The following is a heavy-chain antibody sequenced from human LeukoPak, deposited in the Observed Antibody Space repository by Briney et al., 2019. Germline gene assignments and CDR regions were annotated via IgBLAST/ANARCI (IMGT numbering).Heavy chain of an antibody. CDR3: ATDQRYAFDY. CDR1: GFRFTDYP. Sequence: GGSLRLSCATSGFRFTDYPMNWVRQAPGKGLEWISNIRTTAEGAKYAYYADSVKGRVTISRDDGKNTIYLHMNSLRDDDTAVYYCATDQRYAFDYWGQGILVTVSS. V-gene: IGHV3-48*02. D-gene: IGHD3-9*01. CDR2: IRTTAEGAKYA. J-gene: IGHJ4*02.